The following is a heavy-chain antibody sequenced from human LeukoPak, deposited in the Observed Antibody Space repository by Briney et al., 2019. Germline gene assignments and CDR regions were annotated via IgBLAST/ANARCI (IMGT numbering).Heavy chain of an antibody. Sequence: SETLSLTCTVSGGSISSYYWSWIRQPPGKGLEWIGYINYSGSTNYNPSLKSRVTISVDTSKNQFSLKLSSVTAADTAVYYCAGSPLTPYSYGYTIDYWGQGTLVTVSS. D-gene: IGHD5-18*01. J-gene: IGHJ4*02. V-gene: IGHV4-59*08. CDR3: AGSPLTPYSYGYTIDY. CDR2: INYSGST. CDR1: GGSISSYY.